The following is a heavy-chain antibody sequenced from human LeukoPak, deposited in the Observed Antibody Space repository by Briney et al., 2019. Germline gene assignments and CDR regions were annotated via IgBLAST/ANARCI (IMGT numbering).Heavy chain of an antibody. CDR1: SGSVSSGSYY. CDR3: AIVSVAATYLDY. J-gene: IGHJ4*02. D-gene: IGHD2-15*01. V-gene: IGHV4-61*01. Sequence: PSETLSLTCTVSSGSVSSGSYYWSWIRQPPGKGLEWIGYVYYSGSTKYNPSLKGRVTISVDTSKNQFSLKLSSVTAADTAVYYCAIVSVAATYLDYWGQGSLVTVPS. CDR2: VYYSGST.